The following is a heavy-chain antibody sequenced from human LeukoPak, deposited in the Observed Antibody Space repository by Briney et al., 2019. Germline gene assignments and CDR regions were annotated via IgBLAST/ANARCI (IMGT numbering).Heavy chain of an antibody. D-gene: IGHD3-10*01. CDR2: ISNVETNT. J-gene: IGHJ4*02. CDR1: GFTFSSYA. V-gene: IGHV3-30*01. Sequence: PGRSLRLSCAASGFTFSSYAMHWVRQAPGKGLEWVAVISNVETNTYYADSVKGRFTISRDNSKNTLYLQLNSLRAEDTSVYYCARDSTYYYASGSSGPHYFDSWGQGTLVTVSS. CDR3: ARDSTYYYASGSSGPHYFDS.